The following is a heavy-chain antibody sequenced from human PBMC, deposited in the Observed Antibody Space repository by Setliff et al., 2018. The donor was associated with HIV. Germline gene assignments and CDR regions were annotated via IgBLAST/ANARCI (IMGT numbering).Heavy chain of an antibody. CDR3: TIEGAGTIVYS. D-gene: IGHD6-19*01. J-gene: IGHJ4*02. Sequence: PSETLSLTCAVSGGSISSSNWWSWVRQPPGKGLEWIGEIYHSGSTNYNPSLKSRVTISLDKSKNQFSLKLSPVTAADTAVYYCTIEGAGTIVYSWGQGTLVTVSS. V-gene: IGHV4-4*02. CDR2: IYHSGST. CDR1: GGSISSSNW.